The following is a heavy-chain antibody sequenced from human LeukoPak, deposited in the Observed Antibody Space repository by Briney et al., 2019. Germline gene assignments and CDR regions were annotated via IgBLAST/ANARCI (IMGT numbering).Heavy chain of an antibody. CDR3: ARGRERFLEWSPFDY. Sequence: PSETLSLTCTVSGGSISSYYWSWIRQPPGKGLEWIGYIYYSGSTNYNPSLKSRVTISVDTSKNQFSLKLSSVTAGDTAVYYCARGRERFLEWSPFDYWGQGTLVTVSS. CDR1: GGSISSYY. J-gene: IGHJ4*02. V-gene: IGHV4-59*01. D-gene: IGHD3-3*01. CDR2: IYYSGST.